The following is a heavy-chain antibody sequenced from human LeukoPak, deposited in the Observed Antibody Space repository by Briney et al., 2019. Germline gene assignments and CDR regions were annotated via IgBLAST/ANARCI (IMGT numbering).Heavy chain of an antibody. J-gene: IGHJ3*02. CDR1: GFTFSSYG. D-gene: IGHD3-3*01. CDR3: AKERTYYDFWSGTDGAFDI. V-gene: IGHV3-30*18. Sequence: GRSLRLSCAASGFTFSSYGMPWVRQAPGKGLEWVAVISYDGSNKYYADSVKGRFTISRDNSKNTLYLQMNSLRAEDTAVYYCAKERTYYDFWSGTDGAFDIWGQGTMVTVSS. CDR2: ISYDGSNK.